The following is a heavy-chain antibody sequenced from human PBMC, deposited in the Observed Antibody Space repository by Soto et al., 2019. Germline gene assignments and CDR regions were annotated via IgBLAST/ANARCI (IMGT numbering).Heavy chain of an antibody. V-gene: IGHV3-72*01. CDR2: SRNRVNSHTT. CDR1: GFTFSDHY. J-gene: IGHJ6*01. Sequence: EVQLVESGGGLVQPGGSLRLSCAASGFTFSDHYMDWVRQAPGKGLEWVARSRNRVNSHTTEYAASVKDRFTISRDESKSSLYLQMNSLKIEDTAVYYCTRGLLGGAPSYTFHGMDVWGQGTTVTVSS. D-gene: IGHD1-26*01. CDR3: TRGLLGGAPSYTFHGMDV.